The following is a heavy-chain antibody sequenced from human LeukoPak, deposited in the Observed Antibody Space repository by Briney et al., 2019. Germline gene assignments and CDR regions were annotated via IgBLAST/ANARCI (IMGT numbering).Heavy chain of an antibody. CDR3: AKPMFYDFWSGLDY. Sequence: GGSLRLSCAASGFTFSNYGMHWVRQAPGKGLEWVAAMSNDGSKIQYADSVKGRFTISRDKSKNTLYLQMNSLRVEDTALYYCAKPMFYDFWSGLDYWGQGTLVTVSS. CDR2: MSNDGSKI. CDR1: GFTFSNYG. J-gene: IGHJ4*02. D-gene: IGHD3-3*01. V-gene: IGHV3-30*18.